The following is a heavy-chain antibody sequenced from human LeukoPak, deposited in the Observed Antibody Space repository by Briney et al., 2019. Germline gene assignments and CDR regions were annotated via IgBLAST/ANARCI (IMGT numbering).Heavy chain of an antibody. V-gene: IGHV1-8*01. CDR1: GYTFTSFD. D-gene: IGHD4-17*01. J-gene: IGHJ4*02. CDR3: ARGNKDYGDYARGLSDY. Sequence: GESLKISCKASGYTFTSFDINWVRQATGQGLEWMGWMNPNSGNTGYAQKFQGRVTMTRNTSITTAYMELSSLRSEDTAVYYCARGNKDYGDYARGLSDYWGQGTLVTVSS. CDR2: MNPNSGNT.